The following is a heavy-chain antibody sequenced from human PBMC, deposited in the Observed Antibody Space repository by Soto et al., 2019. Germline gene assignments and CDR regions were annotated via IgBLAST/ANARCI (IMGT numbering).Heavy chain of an antibody. D-gene: IGHD1-26*01. Sequence: EVQLVESGGGLVKPGGSLRVSCAASGTTFSNVWMSWVRQTPGKGLEWVGRIKSKADGETTEYAASVKGRFIVSRDDPKKTLYLQMNSLKIEDTAVYYCTTGHPYSGFLFDSWGQGTLVIVSS. CDR3: TTGHPYSGFLFDS. V-gene: IGHV3-15*01. CDR2: IKSKADGETT. J-gene: IGHJ5*01. CDR1: GTTFSNVW.